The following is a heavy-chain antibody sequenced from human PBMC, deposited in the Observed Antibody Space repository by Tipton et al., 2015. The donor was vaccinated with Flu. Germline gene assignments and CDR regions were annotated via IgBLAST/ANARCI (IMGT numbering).Heavy chain of an antibody. Sequence: QLMQSGAEVKKPVTSVKVSCKASGYTFPSYDINWVRQATGQGLEWMGWMNPHSGNTGYAQTFQGRVTMTRNTSISTAYMELSSLRSEDTAVYYCASGSGWFNGYYYYGMDVWGQGTTVTVSS. J-gene: IGHJ6*02. CDR3: ASGSGWFNGYYYYGMDV. V-gene: IGHV1-8*01. D-gene: IGHD6-19*01. CDR1: GYTFPSYD. CDR2: MNPHSGNT.